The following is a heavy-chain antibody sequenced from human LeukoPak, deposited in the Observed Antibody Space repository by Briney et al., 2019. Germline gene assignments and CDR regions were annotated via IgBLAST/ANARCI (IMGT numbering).Heavy chain of an antibody. CDR1: GYSFTKYW. J-gene: IGHJ5*02. Sequence: GESLKISCKGSGYSFTKYWIGWVRQMPGKGLEWMGIIYPGDSDTRYSPSFQGQVTISADKSISTAYLQWSSLKASDTAMYYCARHESIQHGRKWFDPWGQGTLVTVSS. CDR3: ARHESIQHGRKWFDP. D-gene: IGHD6-6*01. CDR2: IYPGDSDT. V-gene: IGHV5-51*01.